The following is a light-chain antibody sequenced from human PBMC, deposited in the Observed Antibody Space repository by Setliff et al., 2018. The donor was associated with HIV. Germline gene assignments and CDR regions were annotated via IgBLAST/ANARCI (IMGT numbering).Light chain of an antibody. CDR2: GNS. CDR3: QSYDSSLSGHYV. J-gene: IGLJ1*01. CDR1: SSNIGAGYD. Sequence: QSVLTQPPSASGTPGQRVTMSCSGSSSNIGAGYDVHWYQQLPGTAPKLLIYGNSNRPSGVPDRFSGSKSGTSASLAITGLQAEDEADYYCQSYDSSLSGHYVFGTGTKVTV. V-gene: IGLV1-40*01.